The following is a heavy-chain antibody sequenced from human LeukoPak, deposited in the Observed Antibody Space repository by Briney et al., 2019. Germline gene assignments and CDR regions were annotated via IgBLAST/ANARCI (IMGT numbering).Heavy chain of an antibody. V-gene: IGHV3-30*02. CDR2: TRYDGSDK. Sequence: PGGSLRLSCTTSGFTFSSQDMHWVRQAPGKGLEWVAFTRYDGSDKYYADSVKGRFTISRDNSKNTLYLQLTSLSPEDTAMYYCAKPDVAGDWGAYWGQGTLVTVSS. CDR3: AKPDVAGDWGAY. CDR1: GFTFSSQD. J-gene: IGHJ4*02. D-gene: IGHD2-21*02.